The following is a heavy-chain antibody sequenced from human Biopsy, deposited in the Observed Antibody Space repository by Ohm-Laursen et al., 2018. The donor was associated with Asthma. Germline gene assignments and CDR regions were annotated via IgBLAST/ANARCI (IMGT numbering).Heavy chain of an antibody. Sequence: SDTLSLTWAVYGGSFSGYYWSWIRQPPGKGLEWIGEINHSGSTYYNPSLKSRVAISLGTSKNQFSLKLSSVTAADTAVYFCARRGGVRRYFDYWGQGTLVTVSS. CDR3: ARRGGVRRYFDY. CDR1: GGSFSGYY. J-gene: IGHJ4*02. CDR2: INHSGST. D-gene: IGHD3-16*01. V-gene: IGHV4-34*01.